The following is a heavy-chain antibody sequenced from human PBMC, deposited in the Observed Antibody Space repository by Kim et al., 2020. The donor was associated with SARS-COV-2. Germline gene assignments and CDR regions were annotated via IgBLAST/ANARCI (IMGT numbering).Heavy chain of an antibody. J-gene: IGHJ4*02. D-gene: IGHD2-2*03. V-gene: IGHV4-59*09. CDR2: GST. CDR3: ARGGLDVTL. Sequence: GSTNYNPSLKSRVTISVDTSKNQFSLKLSSVTAADTAVYYCARGGLDVTLWGQGTLVTVSS.